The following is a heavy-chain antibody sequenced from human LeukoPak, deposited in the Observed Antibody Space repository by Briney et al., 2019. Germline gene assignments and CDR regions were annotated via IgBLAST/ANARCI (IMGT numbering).Heavy chain of an antibody. J-gene: IGHJ4*02. CDR3: ATDYWGSINY. CDR2: ISYDGGKE. V-gene: IGHV3-30*03. Sequence: PGGSLRLSCAASGFTFSSYGMHWVRQAPGKGLEWVAVISYDGGKEYYADSVKGRFTISRDNAKNTLTLQMNSLRAEDTAVYYCATDYWGSINYWGQGTLVTVPS. CDR1: GFTFSSYG. D-gene: IGHD3-10*01.